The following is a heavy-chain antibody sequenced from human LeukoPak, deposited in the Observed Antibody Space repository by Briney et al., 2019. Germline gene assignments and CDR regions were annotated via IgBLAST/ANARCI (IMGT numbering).Heavy chain of an antibody. J-gene: IGHJ6*04. CDR2: ISAFNGNT. D-gene: IGHD2-2*01. V-gene: IGHV1-18*04. Sequence: ASVKVSCKASGYTFTSSGLSWVRQAPGQGLEWMGWISAFNGNTHYAQKLQGRVTMTTDTSTSTAYMELRSLRSDDTAVYYCARVVGAIVVVPAARGDYYYYGMDVWGKGTTVTVSS. CDR3: ARVVGAIVVVPAARGDYYYYGMDV. CDR1: GYTFTSSG.